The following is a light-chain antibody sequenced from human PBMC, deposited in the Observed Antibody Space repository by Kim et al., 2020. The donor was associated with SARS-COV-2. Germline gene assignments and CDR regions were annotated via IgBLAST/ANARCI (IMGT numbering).Light chain of an antibody. CDR3: QAWDSSSVPPV. CDR2: YDS. CDR1: NIGSKS. Sequence: SYELTQPPSVSVAPGKTARITCGGNNIGSKSVHWYQQKPGQAPVLVIYYDSDRPSGIPERFSGSNSGNTATLTISRVEAGDEADYYCQAWDSSSVPPVFG. J-gene: IGLJ2*01. V-gene: IGLV3-21*04.